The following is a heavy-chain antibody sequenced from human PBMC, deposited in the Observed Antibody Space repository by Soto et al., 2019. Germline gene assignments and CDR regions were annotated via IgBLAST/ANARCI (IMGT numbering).Heavy chain of an antibody. V-gene: IGHV3-33*01. CDR2: IWYDGSNK. J-gene: IGHJ6*02. Sequence: PGGSLRLSCAASGFTFSSYGMHWVRQAPGKGLEWVAVIWYDGSNKYYADSVKGRFTISRDNSKNTLYLQMNSLRAEDTAVYYCAREVSSGWYYYYGMDVWGQGTTVTVS. CDR3: AREVSSGWYYYYGMDV. CDR1: GFTFSSYG. D-gene: IGHD6-19*01.